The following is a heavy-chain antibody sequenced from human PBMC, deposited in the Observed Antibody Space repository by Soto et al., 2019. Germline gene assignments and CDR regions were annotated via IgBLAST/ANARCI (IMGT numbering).Heavy chain of an antibody. CDR3: AAGGGLPRYY. V-gene: IGHV4-30-2*01. J-gene: IGHJ4*02. Sequence: QLQLQESGSGLVKPSQTLSLTCAVSGGSISSGGYSWSWIRQPPGKGLEWIGYIYHSGSTYYNPSLRLRVTISIDRSKNQFSLKLRSVTAADTAVYYSAAGGGLPRYYWGQGTLVTVSS. CDR1: GGSISSGGYS. D-gene: IGHD5-12*01. CDR2: IYHSGST.